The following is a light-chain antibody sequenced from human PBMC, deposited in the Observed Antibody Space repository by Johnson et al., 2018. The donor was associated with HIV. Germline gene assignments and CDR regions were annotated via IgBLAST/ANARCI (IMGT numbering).Light chain of an antibody. Sequence: QSVLTQPPSVSAAPGQKVTISCSGSSSNIGNNYVSWYQQLPGTAPKILIYENNKRPSGVPDRFSDSKSGTSATLGITGLQTGDEADYYCGTWDSSMCVGFFGTGTKVTVL. CDR2: ENN. V-gene: IGLV1-51*02. CDR3: GTWDSSMCVGF. CDR1: SSNIGNNY. J-gene: IGLJ1*01.